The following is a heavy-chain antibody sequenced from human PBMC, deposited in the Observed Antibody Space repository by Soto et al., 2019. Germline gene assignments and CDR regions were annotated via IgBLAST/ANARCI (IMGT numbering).Heavy chain of an antibody. CDR3: ARDYSGFMGSSSLFYPCWGYHHYLNDV. J-gene: IGHJ6*02. V-gene: IGHV3-48*03. D-gene: IGHD6-13*01. CDR2: ISSNGGTI. CDR1: GLTLSSYE. Sequence: ISSAASGLTLSSYEMNCVLQAPGKGLEWVSYISSNGGTIYYADSVKGRFTISRDNAKNSLYLQMNSLRAEDNAVYYCARDYSGFMGSSSLFYPCWGYHHYLNDVCGQGTTVTVS.